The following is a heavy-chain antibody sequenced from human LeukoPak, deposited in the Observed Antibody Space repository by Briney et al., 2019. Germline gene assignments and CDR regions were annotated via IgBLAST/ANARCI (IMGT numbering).Heavy chain of an antibody. CDR3: AKDSRDLLHLDF. J-gene: IGHJ4*02. V-gene: IGHV3-23*01. CDR2: IGGSGDNT. D-gene: IGHD1-26*01. CDR1: GFTFSIYT. Sequence: PPGGSLRLSCAASGFTFSIYTMNWVRQTPGKGLEWVSGIGGSGDNTYYANSVKGRFTISRDNSKNTVHLQMNSLRAEDTAVYYCAKDSRDLLHLDFWGQGTLVTVSS.